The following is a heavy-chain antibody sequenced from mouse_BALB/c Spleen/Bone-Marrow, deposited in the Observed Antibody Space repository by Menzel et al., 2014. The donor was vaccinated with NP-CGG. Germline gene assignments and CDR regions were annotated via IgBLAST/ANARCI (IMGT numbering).Heavy chain of an antibody. J-gene: IGHJ4*01. V-gene: IGHV5-12-2*01. CDR3: ARRVWSRGGDY. Sequence: EVQLAESGGGLVQPGGSLKLSCAASGFTFSSYTMSWVRQTPEKRLEWVAYISNGGGSTYYPDTVKGRFTISRDNAKNTLYLQMSSLKSEDTAMYYCARRVWSRGGDYWGQGTSVTVSS. CDR1: GFTFSSYT. CDR2: ISNGGGST. D-gene: IGHD2-10*02.